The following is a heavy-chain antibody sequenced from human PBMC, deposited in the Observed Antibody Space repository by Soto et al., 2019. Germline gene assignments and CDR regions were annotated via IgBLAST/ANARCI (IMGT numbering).Heavy chain of an antibody. CDR3: AGHYSRSWVYNY. D-gene: IGHD6-6*01. V-gene: IGHV4-31*03. J-gene: IGHJ4*02. CDR1: GGSITSGGYY. Sequence: QVQLQESGPGLVKPSQTLSLTCTVSGGSITSGGYYWSWIRQRPGKGLEWIGIIYYSGSTSYHPSLTSRASISLDKSKNQFYLELSSVTAADTAVYYCAGHYSRSWVYNYWGQGTLVTVSS. CDR2: IYYSGST.